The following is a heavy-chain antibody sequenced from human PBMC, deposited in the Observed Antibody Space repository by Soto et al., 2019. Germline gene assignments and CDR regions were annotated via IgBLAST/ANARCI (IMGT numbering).Heavy chain of an antibody. D-gene: IGHD6-6*01. CDR2: IFHSGST. Sequence: QVQLQESGPGLVKPSGTLSLTCAVSGGSISSINWWSWVRQPPGKGLEWIGEIFHSGSTNYNPSLKSRVTISIDKSKNQFSLMLSSLTAADTGVYFCGRGAAARLFDYWGQGTLVTVSS. CDR3: GRGAAARLFDY. J-gene: IGHJ4*02. CDR1: GGSISSINW. V-gene: IGHV4-4*02.